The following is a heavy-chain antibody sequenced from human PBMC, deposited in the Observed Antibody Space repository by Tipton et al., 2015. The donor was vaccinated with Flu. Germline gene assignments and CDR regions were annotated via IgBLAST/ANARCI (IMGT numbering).Heavy chain of an antibody. Sequence: TLSLTCSVSGGSISSYYWSWIRQPPGKGLEWIGYVYYSGSAFYIPALGNRVSIPVDTTKNQFSLKMTSVTAADTAMYYCSRAAYYDDRSAYRSSGNWFAAWGQGTMVIV. D-gene: IGHD3-22*01. CDR1: GGSISSYY. CDR2: VYYSGSA. CDR3: SRAAYYDDRSAYRSSGNWFAA. V-gene: IGHV4-59*01. J-gene: IGHJ5*02.